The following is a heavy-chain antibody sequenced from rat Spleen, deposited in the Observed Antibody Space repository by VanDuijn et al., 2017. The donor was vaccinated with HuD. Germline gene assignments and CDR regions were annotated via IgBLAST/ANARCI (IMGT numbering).Heavy chain of an antibody. Sequence: EVQLVESGGGLVQPGRSLKLSCAASGFTFSSFAMASVRQAPKKGLEWVATISTSGSRTYYPDSVKGRFTISRDNAKSSLYLQMNSLKSEDTATYYCARQTGGGPSQGYWGQGVMVTVSS. CDR3: ARQTGGGPSQGY. CDR2: ISTSGSRT. CDR1: GFTFSSFA. J-gene: IGHJ2*01. D-gene: IGHD3-4*01. V-gene: IGHV5-46*01.